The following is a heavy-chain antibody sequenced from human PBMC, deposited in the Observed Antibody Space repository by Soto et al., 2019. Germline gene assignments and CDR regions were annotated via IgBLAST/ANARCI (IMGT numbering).Heavy chain of an antibody. CDR3: ATSKLNCSGGSCYPSDLDY. Sequence: GASVKVSCKASGYTFTGYYMHWVRQAPGQGLEWMGWINPNSGGTNYAQKFQGWVTMTRDTSISTAYMELSRLRSDDTAVYYCATSKLNCSGGSCYPSDLDYWGQGTLVTVSS. D-gene: IGHD2-15*01. CDR2: INPNSGGT. V-gene: IGHV1-2*04. CDR1: GYTFTGYY. J-gene: IGHJ4*02.